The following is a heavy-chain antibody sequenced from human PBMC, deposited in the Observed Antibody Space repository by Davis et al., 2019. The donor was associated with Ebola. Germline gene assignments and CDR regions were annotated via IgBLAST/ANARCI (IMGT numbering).Heavy chain of an antibody. J-gene: IGHJ6*04. V-gene: IGHV6-1*01. CDR3: ARGWLRGGLDV. Sequence: PSETLSLTCAISGDSVSSGGWNWIRQSPSRGLEWLGRTYYNSKWYNDYAVSVKSRINISPDTAKNQFSLHLNSVTPEDTALYYCARGWLRGGLDVWGEGTTVTVSS. CDR2: TYYNSKWYN. D-gene: IGHD5-18*01. CDR1: GDSVSSGG.